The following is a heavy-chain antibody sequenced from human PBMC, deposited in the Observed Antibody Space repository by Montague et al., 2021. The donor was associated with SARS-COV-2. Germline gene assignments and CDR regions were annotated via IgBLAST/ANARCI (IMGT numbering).Heavy chain of an antibody. CDR3: ARRHTVLVAAADNICFDP. CDR2: VYTSGNT. Sequence: TLSLTCTVSGGPISSDNYDWSWIRQATGKGLEWIGSVYTSGNTYYNPSLKSRVTMSVDTSRNQFSLELNSVTAADTAVYYCARRHTVLVAAADNICFDPWGQGTLVTVSS. CDR1: GGPISSDNYD. J-gene: IGHJ5*02. D-gene: IGHD2-2*01. V-gene: IGHV4-61*02.